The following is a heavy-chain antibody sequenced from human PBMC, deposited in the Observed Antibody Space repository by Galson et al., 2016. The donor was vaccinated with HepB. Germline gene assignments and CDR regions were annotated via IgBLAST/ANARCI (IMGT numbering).Heavy chain of an antibody. V-gene: IGHV3-30*04. CDR3: ARDRNSGSFYAYFQH. CDR2: ISYDGSSK. CDR1: GFTFSSYA. Sequence: SLRLSCAASGFTFSSYAKHWGPQAPGKGPEWVAVISYDGSSKHYADSVKGRFTISRDDSKNTLYLQMNSLRAEDTAVYYCARDRNSGSFYAYFQHWGQGTLVTVSS. J-gene: IGHJ1*01. D-gene: IGHD1-26*01.